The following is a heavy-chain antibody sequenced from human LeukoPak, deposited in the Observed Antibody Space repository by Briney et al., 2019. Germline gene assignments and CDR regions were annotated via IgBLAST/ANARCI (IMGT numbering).Heavy chain of an antibody. CDR2: IYSGGST. V-gene: IGHV3-53*01. CDR1: GFTVSSNY. J-gene: IGHJ3*02. Sequence: GGSLRLSCAASGFTVSSNYMSWVRQAPGKGLEWVSVIYSGGSTYYADSVKGRFTISRDNSKNTLYLQMNSLRAEDTAVYYCARSYHYDSSGDAFDIWGQGTMVTVSS. CDR3: ARSYHYDSSGDAFDI. D-gene: IGHD3-22*01.